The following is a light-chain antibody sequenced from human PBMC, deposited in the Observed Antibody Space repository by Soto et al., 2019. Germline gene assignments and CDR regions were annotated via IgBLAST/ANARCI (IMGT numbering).Light chain of an antibody. Sequence: DIQMTQSPSSLSASVGDTVTITCRASQGISNYLAWYQQKPGQVPNLLIYAASTLQSGVPSRFRGSGSGTDYTLTISSLRPEDVATYYCQKYINAPRTFGQGTKVEI. CDR2: AAS. J-gene: IGKJ1*01. CDR3: QKYINAPRT. CDR1: QGISNY. V-gene: IGKV1-27*01.